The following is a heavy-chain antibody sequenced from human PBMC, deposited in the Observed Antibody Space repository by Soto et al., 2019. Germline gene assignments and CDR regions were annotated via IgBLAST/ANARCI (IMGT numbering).Heavy chain of an antibody. D-gene: IGHD4-17*01. CDR3: ARAGNYGDPHFDY. Sequence: SETLSLTCTVSGGSVSSGDYYWSWIRQPPGKGLEWIGYIYYSGSTYYNPSLKSRVTISIDTSKNQFSLKLSSVTAADTAVYYCARAGNYGDPHFDYWGQGTLVTVSS. CDR1: GGSVSSGDYY. V-gene: IGHV4-30-4*01. J-gene: IGHJ4*02. CDR2: IYYSGST.